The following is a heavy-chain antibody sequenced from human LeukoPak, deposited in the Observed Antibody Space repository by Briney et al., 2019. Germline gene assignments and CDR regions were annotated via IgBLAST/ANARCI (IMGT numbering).Heavy chain of an antibody. CDR2: ISAYNGNT. D-gene: IGHD3-22*01. Sequence: GESLKISCKGSGYSFTSYGISWVRQAPGQGLEWMGWISAYNGNTNYAQKLQGRVTMTTDTSTSTAYMELRSLRSDDTAVYYCARDRPYDSSGYYLGFDYWGQGTLVTVSS. CDR3: ARDRPYDSSGYYLGFDY. V-gene: IGHV1-18*01. CDR1: GYSFTSYG. J-gene: IGHJ4*02.